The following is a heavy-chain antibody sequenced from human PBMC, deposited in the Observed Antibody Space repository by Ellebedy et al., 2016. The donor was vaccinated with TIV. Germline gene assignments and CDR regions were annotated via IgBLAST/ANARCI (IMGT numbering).Heavy chain of an antibody. CDR2: IYSGGST. CDR1: GFTVSSNY. Sequence: GESLKISCAASGFTVSSNYMSWVRQAPGKGLEWVSVIYSGGSTYYADSVKGRLTISRDNSKNTLYLQMNSLRAEDTAVYYCVKAWGDWGQGTLVTVSS. V-gene: IGHV3-53*01. CDR3: VKAWGD. D-gene: IGHD3-16*01. J-gene: IGHJ4*02.